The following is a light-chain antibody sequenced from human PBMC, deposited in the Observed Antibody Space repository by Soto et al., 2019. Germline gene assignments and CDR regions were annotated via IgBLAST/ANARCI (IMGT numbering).Light chain of an antibody. V-gene: IGKV4-1*01. CDR1: QSVLYSSNNKNY. CDR3: QQYFSIPYA. Sequence: DIVMTQSPDSLALSLGERATINCNSSQSVLYSSNNKNYLAWYQQRAGQPPKLLIYWASARESGVPDRFRGSESVTEFTLTISSLQSADVAVYYCQQYFSIPYAFGHGTTLEIK. CDR2: WAS. J-gene: IGKJ2*01.